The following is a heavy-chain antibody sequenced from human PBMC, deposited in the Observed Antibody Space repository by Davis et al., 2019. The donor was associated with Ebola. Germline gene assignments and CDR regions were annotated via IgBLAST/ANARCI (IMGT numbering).Heavy chain of an antibody. J-gene: IGHJ6*02. CDR3: TTAQYQLLYRNSIIYYYYGMDV. CDR2: INPNSGGT. Sequence: AASVKVSCKASGYTFTGYYMHWVRQAPGQGLEWMGWINPNSGGTNYAQKFQGWVTMTRDTSISTAYMELSRLRSEDTAVYYCTTAQYQLLYRNSIIYYYYGMDVWGQGTTVTVSS. D-gene: IGHD2-2*02. CDR1: GYTFTGYY. V-gene: IGHV1-2*04.